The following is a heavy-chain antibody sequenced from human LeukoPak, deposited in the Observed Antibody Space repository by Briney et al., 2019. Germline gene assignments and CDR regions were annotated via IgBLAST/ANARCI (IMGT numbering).Heavy chain of an antibody. CDR2: IIPILGIA. V-gene: IGHV1-69*04. CDR3: ARDRDSSSRVIGYFDY. Sequence: SVKVSCKASGGTFSSYAISWVRQAPGQGLEWMGRIIPILGIANYAQKFQGRVTITADKSTSTAYMELSSLRSEDTAVYYCARDRDSSSRVIGYFDYWGQGTLVTVSS. J-gene: IGHJ4*02. D-gene: IGHD6-13*01. CDR1: GGTFSSYA.